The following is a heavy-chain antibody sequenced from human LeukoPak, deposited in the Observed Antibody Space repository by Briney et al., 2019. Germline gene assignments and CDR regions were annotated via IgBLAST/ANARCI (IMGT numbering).Heavy chain of an antibody. CDR1: GGTFSSYT. J-gene: IGHJ4*02. D-gene: IGHD3-22*01. CDR3: AREAHYYDSSGSFDY. V-gene: IGHV1-69*04. CDR2: IIPILGIA. Sequence: ASVKVSCKASGGTFSSYTISWVRQAPGQGLEWMGRIIPILGIANYAQKFQGRDTITADKSTSTAYMELSSLRSEDTAVYYCAREAHYYDSSGSFDYWGQGTLVTVSS.